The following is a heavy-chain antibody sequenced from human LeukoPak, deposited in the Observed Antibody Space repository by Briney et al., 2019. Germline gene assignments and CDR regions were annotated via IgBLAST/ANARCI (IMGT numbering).Heavy chain of an antibody. V-gene: IGHV4-4*07. D-gene: IGHD4-11*01. Sequence: PSETLSLTCTVSGGSISSYYWSWIRQPAGKGLEWIGRIYTSESTNYNPSLKSRVTMSVDTSKNQFSLKLSSVTAADTAVYYCAGTTVTHYYYYYYMDVWGKGTTVTVSS. CDR3: AGTTVTHYYYYYYMDV. CDR1: GGSISSYY. CDR2: IYTSEST. J-gene: IGHJ6*03.